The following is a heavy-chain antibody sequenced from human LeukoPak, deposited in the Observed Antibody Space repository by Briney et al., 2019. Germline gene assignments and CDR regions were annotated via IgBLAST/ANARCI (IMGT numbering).Heavy chain of an antibody. V-gene: IGHV4-34*01. J-gene: IGHJ4*02. CDR2: INHSGST. D-gene: IGHD6-13*01. CDR1: GGSFSGYY. CDR3: ASSIAAAVPYYFDY. Sequence: SETLSLTCAVYGGSFSGYYWSWIRQPPGKGLEWIGEINHSGSTNYNPSLKSRVTISVDTSKNQFSLKLSSVTAADTAVYYCASSIAAAVPYYFDYWGQGTLVTVSS.